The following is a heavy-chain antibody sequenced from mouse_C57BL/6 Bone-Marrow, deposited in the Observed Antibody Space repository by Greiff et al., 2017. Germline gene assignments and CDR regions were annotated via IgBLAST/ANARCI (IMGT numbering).Heavy chain of an antibody. J-gene: IGHJ4*01. CDR2: IYPGGGYT. D-gene: IGHD2-14*01. CDR1: GYTFTNYW. V-gene: IGHV1-63*01. CDR3: ESRRGIYYRAMDY. Sequence: VQLVESGAELVRPGTSVKMSCKASGYTFTNYWIGWAKQRPGHGLAWIGDIYPGGGYTNYNEKFKGKATLTADKSSSTAYMQFSSLTSEDSAIYYCESRRGIYYRAMDYWGQGTSVTVSS.